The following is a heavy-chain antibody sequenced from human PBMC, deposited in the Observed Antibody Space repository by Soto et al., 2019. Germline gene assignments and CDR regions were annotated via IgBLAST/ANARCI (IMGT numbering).Heavy chain of an antibody. D-gene: IGHD1-1*01. Sequence: EVQLVESGGGLVQSGGSLRLSCATSGFTFSDDWMHWVRQAPGKGLVWVSRINKDGSYKNYADFEEGRFTISRDDARSELYLQMDRLRAEDTAVYYCARGGLEAFDFLGQGALVTVSS. J-gene: IGHJ4*01. CDR1: GFTFSDDW. CDR3: ARGGLEAFDF. V-gene: IGHV3-74*01. CDR2: INKDGSYK.